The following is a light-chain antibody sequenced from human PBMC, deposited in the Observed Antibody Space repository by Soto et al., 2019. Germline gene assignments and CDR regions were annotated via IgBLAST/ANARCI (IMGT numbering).Light chain of an antibody. CDR2: AAS. CDR3: QQCRDVPLT. V-gene: IGKV1-27*01. Sequence: DIQMTQSPSSLSAFVGDRVTITCRASQAISNYLSWYQHKPGKDPKLLIYAASTLQSGVPSRFSGSGSGTDFTLTISSLQPEDVATYYCQQCRDVPLTFGGGTKVEIK. CDR1: QAISNY. J-gene: IGKJ4*01.